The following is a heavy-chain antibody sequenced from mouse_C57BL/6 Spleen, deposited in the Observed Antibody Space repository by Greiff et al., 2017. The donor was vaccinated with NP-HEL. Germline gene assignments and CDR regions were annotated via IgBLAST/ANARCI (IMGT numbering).Heavy chain of an antibody. D-gene: IGHD3-2*02. J-gene: IGHJ3*01. V-gene: IGHV1-19*01. Sequence: VQLQQSGPVLVKPGASVKMSCKASGYTFTDYYMNWVKQSHGKSLEWIGVINPYNGGTSYNQKFKGKATLTVDKSSSTAYMELNSLTSEDSAVYYCARSGQLRPAWFAYWGQGTLVTVSA. CDR1: GYTFTDYY. CDR2: INPYNGGT. CDR3: ARSGQLRPAWFAY.